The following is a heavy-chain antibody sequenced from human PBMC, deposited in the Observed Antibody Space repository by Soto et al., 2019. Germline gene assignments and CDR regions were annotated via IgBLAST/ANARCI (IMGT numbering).Heavy chain of an antibody. CDR2: INSDGSST. Sequence: EVRLVESGGGLLQPGGSLRLSCAVSGSTFSNDWMHWVRQAPGKGLVWVSHINSDGSSTNYADFMKGRFTIARDNAKNTVYLQMNSLRAEDTAVYYCARDRSYSLDVWGQGTTVTVSS. CDR3: ARDRSYSLDV. V-gene: IGHV3-74*01. CDR1: GSTFSNDW. J-gene: IGHJ6*02.